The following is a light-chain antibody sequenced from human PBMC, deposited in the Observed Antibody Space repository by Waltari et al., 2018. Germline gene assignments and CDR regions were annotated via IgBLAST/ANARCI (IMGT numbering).Light chain of an antibody. V-gene: IGKV2-28*01. Sequence: DLVVTQTPLSLPVTPGEPASIYCRSSQSLLNSDGYTHLHWFLQKPGQPPHLLIYLGFNLASGVPDRFSGSGSCTHFTLTVSRVEAEDVGVYYCMQSLQTPFSFGHGTKVEMK. CDR1: QSLLNSDGYTH. J-gene: IGKJ2*03. CDR3: MQSLQTPFS. CDR2: LGF.